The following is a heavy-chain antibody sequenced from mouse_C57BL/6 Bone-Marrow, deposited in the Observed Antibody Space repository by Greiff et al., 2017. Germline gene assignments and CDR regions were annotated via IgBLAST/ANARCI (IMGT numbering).Heavy chain of an antibody. J-gene: IGHJ1*03. V-gene: IGHV1-69*01. Sequence: QVQLQQPGAELVMPGASVKLSCKASGYTFTSYWMHWVKQRPGQGLEWIGEIDPSDSYTNYNQKFKGKSTLTVDKSSSTAYMQLSSLTSEDSAVYYCARGIYYYGHWYFDVWGTGTPVTVSS. D-gene: IGHD1-1*01. CDR2: IDPSDSYT. CDR1: GYTFTSYW. CDR3: ARGIYYYGHWYFDV.